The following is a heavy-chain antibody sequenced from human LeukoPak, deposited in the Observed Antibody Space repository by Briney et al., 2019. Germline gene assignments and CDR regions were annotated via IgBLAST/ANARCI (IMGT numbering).Heavy chain of an antibody. J-gene: IGHJ6*03. CDR3: ARDPYSGSYGNYYYYFMDV. Sequence: PGGSLRLSCAASGFTFNNYWMHWVRQAPGKGLVWVSRIKSDGSSTSYADSVKGRFIISRDNAKNSLYLQMNSLRAEDTAVYYCARDPYSGSYGNYYYYFMDVWGKGTTVTISS. CDR1: GFTFNNYW. D-gene: IGHD1-26*01. V-gene: IGHV3-74*01. CDR2: IKSDGSST.